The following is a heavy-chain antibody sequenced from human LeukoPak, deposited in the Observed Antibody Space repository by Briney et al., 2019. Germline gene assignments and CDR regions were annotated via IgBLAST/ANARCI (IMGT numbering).Heavy chain of an antibody. CDR1: GFTFSSYA. CDR3: AREPRGPLKDAFDI. V-gene: IGHV3-7*03. J-gene: IGHJ3*02. CDR2: IKQDGSEK. Sequence: GGSLRLSCAASGFTFSSYAMHWVRQAPGKGLEWVANIKQDGSEKYYVDSVKGRFTISRDNAKNSLYLQMNSLRAEDTAVYYCAREPRGPLKDAFDIWGQGTMVTVSS.